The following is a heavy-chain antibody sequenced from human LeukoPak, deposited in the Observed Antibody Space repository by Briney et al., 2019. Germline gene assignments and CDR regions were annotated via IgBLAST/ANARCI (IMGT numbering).Heavy chain of an antibody. V-gene: IGHV4-4*02. D-gene: IGHD2-2*02. Sequence: SGTLSLTCVVSGGSISSNYWWSWVRQPPGKGLEWIAELYHSGSTNYSPSLKSRVTTSVDKSKNQFSLKLTSVTAADTAVYYCARKRADTWYYFDYWGQGTLVTVSS. CDR2: LYHSGST. CDR3: ARKRADTWYYFDY. CDR1: GGSISSNYW. J-gene: IGHJ4*02.